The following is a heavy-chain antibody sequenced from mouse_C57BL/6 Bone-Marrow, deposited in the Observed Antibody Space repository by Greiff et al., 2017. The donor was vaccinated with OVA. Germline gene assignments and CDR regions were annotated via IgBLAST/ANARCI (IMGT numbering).Heavy chain of an antibody. Sequence: EVQVVESGGGLVQPGGSLSLSCAASGFTFTDYYMSWVRQPPGKALEWLGFIRNKANGYTTEYSASVKGRFTISRDNSQNILYLQMNDLRAEDSATYYCARSYDGPYGYFDVWGTGTTVTVSS. CDR3: ARSYDGPYGYFDV. J-gene: IGHJ1*03. CDR2: IRNKANGYTT. D-gene: IGHD2-3*01. CDR1: GFTFTDYY. V-gene: IGHV7-3*01.